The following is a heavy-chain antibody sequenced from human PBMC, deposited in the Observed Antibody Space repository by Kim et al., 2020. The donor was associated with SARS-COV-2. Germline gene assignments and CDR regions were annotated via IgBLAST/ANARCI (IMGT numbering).Heavy chain of an antibody. V-gene: IGHV4-39*01. Sequence: SETLSLTCAVSGVSITSSSHYWNWIRQAPGKGLEWIGNTYYSGGTYFNPSLESRVTISVDTSKNQFSLNLDSVTSADSAVYYCATYNGRGYSTSSIANYWGQGALVIVSS. J-gene: IGHJ4*02. CDR1: GVSITSSSHY. CDR3: ATYNGRGYSTSSIANY. CDR2: TYYSGGT. D-gene: IGHD2-21*01.